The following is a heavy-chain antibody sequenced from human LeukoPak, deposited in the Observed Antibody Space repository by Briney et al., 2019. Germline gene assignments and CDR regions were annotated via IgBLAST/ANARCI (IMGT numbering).Heavy chain of an antibody. CDR3: ARAQRVATTSSKSWFDP. D-gene: IGHD4-11*01. J-gene: IGHJ5*02. CDR1: GGSISSSSYY. V-gene: IGHV4-39*07. CDR2: MYYSGTT. Sequence: SETLSLTCTVSGGSISSSSYYWGWIRQPPGKGLQWIGSMYYSGTTYYNPSLKSRVTISVDTSKNQFSLKLSSVTAADTAVYYCARAQRVATTSSKSWFDPWGQGTLVTVSS.